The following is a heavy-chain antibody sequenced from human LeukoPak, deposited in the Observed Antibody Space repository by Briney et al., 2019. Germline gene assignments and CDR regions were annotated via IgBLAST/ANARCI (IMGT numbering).Heavy chain of an antibody. CDR2: IDTSSTTM. CDR3: ARAAGNDYVWGSYRPYYFDY. Sequence: GGSLRLSCAASGLTFSKYSMTWVRQAPGKGLEWVSFIDTSSTTMYYTDSVKGRFTISRDNAKNSLYLQMNSLKVEDTAIYYCARAAGNDYVWGSYRPYYFDYWGQGTLVTVSS. J-gene: IGHJ4*02. CDR1: GLTFSKYS. D-gene: IGHD3-16*02. V-gene: IGHV3-48*04.